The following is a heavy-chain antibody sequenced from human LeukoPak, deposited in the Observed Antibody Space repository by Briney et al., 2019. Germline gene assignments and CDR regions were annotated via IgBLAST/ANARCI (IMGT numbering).Heavy chain of an antibody. CDR1: GFTFSSYG. Sequence: AGGSLRLSCAASGFTFSSYGMSWVRQAPGEGLEWVSAISGSGGSTYYADSVKGRFTISRDNSKNTLYLQMNSLRAEDTAVYYCASGEHYYGSGSYYSLDYWGQGTLVTVSS. V-gene: IGHV3-23*01. J-gene: IGHJ4*02. CDR3: ASGEHYYGSGSYYSLDY. CDR2: ISGSGGST. D-gene: IGHD3-10*01.